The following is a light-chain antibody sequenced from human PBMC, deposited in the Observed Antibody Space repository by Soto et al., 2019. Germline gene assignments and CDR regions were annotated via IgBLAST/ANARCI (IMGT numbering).Light chain of an antibody. V-gene: IGKV3-11*01. CDR1: QSVSSY. J-gene: IGKJ1*01. CDR3: QQRSNWPRT. Sequence: EIVLTQSPATLSLSPGERATLSCRASQSVSSYLAWYQQKPGQAPRLLISDASNRATGIPARFGGSGSGTDFTLTISSLEPEDFAVYYCQQRSNWPRTFGQGTKVEIK. CDR2: DAS.